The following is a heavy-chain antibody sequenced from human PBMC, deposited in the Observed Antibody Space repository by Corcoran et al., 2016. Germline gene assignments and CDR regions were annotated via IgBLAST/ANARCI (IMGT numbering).Heavy chain of an antibody. V-gene: IGHV6-1*01. D-gene: IGHD3-16*02. CDR3: ARYLETYYDYVWGVYRPPHDGFDI. CDR2: TYYRSKWYN. CDR1: GDSVSSNTAA. J-gene: IGHJ3*02. Sequence: QVQLQQSGPGMVKTSQTLSLTCAISGDSVSSNTAAWNSIRQSPSRGLEWLGRTYYRSKWYNDYAVSVKSRITINPETSKNQLALQLNSVTPEDTAVYYCARYLETYYDYVWGVYRPPHDGFDIWGQGTMVTVSS.